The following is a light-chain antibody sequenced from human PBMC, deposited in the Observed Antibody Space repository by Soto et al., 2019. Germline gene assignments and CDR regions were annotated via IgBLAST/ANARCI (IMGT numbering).Light chain of an antibody. Sequence: IRMNQSPSSLSGSXRESVTIAGPPSWNSRNYLHGYQQKPGPAPKGXXDSASSLQTVGPSRFSCGGSGTDFTRTITSLQPEDFATYYCQQSYSSPWTFGQGTKVDIK. CDR2: SAS. J-gene: IGKJ1*01. CDR3: QQSYSSPWT. V-gene: IGKV1-39*01. CDR1: WNSRNY.